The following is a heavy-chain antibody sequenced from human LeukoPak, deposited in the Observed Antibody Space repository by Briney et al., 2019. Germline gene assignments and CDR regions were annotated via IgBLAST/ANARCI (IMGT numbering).Heavy chain of an antibody. D-gene: IGHD3-3*01. CDR1: GYTLTELS. V-gene: IGHV1-24*01. Sequence: EASVKVSCKVSGYTLTELSMHWVRQAPGKGLEWMGGFDPEDGETIYAQKFQGRVTMTEDTSTDTAYMELSSLRSEDTAVYYCETRSGYYSDYWGQGTLVTVSS. CDR2: FDPEDGET. CDR3: ETRSGYYSDY. J-gene: IGHJ4*02.